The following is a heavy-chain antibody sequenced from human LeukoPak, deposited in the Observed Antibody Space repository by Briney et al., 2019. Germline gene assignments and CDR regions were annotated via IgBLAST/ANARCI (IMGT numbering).Heavy chain of an antibody. Sequence: SETLSLTCTVSGGSISSSSYYWGWIRQPPGKGLEWIGSIYYSGSTYYNPSLKSRVTISVDTSKNQFSLKLSSVTAADTAVYYCARRRIYGDETFDYWGQGTLVTVSS. V-gene: IGHV4-39*01. D-gene: IGHD4-17*01. CDR1: GGSISSSSYY. J-gene: IGHJ4*02. CDR2: IYYSGST. CDR3: ARRRIYGDETFDY.